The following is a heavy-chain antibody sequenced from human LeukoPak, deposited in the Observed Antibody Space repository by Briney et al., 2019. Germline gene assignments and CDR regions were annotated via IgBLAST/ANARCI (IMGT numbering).Heavy chain of an antibody. CDR1: GGSISSSSYY. D-gene: IGHD3-10*01. CDR2: IYYSGST. V-gene: IGHV4-39*07. CDR3: AGSKQGGVRGVTAPFGY. Sequence: PSETLSLTCTVSGGSISSSSYYWGWIRQPPGKGLEWIGSIYYSGSTNYNPSLKSRVTISVDTSKNQFSLKLSSVTAADTAVYYCAGSKQGGVRGVTAPFGYWGQGTLVTVSS. J-gene: IGHJ4*02.